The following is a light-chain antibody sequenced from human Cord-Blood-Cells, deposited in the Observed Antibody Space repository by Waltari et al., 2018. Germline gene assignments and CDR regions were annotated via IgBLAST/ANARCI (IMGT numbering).Light chain of an antibody. Sequence: HSVLTQPPSASGTPGQRVTTPCSVTSSHPRRNPVHWYQQLPGTAPKLLIYSNNQRPSGVPDRFSDSKSGTSASLAISGLQSEDEADYYCAAWDDSLNGRWVFGGGTKLTVL. J-gene: IGLJ3*02. CDR1: SSHPRRNP. CDR2: SNN. V-gene: IGLV1-44*01. CDR3: AAWDDSLNGRWV.